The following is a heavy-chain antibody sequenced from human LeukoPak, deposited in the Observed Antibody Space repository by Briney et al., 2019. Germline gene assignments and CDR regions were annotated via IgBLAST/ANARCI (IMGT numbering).Heavy chain of an antibody. V-gene: IGHV3-53*01. CDR3: ARDLGAALDY. Sequence: PGGSLRLSCAASGFTVSSNYMSWVRQAPGKGLEWGSVIYSGGSTYYADSVKGRFTISRDNSKNTLYLHMNSLRAEDTAVYYCARDLGAALDYWGQGTLVTVSS. CDR1: GFTVSSNY. J-gene: IGHJ4*02. D-gene: IGHD6-13*01. CDR2: IYSGGST.